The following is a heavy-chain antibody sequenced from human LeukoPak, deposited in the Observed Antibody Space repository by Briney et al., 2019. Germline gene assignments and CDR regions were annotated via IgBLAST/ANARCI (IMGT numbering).Heavy chain of an antibody. CDR2: ISAYNGNT. V-gene: IGHV1-18*01. Sequence: ASVKVSCKASGYTFTSYGISWVRQAPGQGLEWMGWISAYNGNTNYAQKLQGRVTMTTDTSTSTAYMELRSLRSDDTAVYYCARDGLDYYDSSGHRAFDIWGQGTMVTVSS. D-gene: IGHD3-22*01. J-gene: IGHJ3*02. CDR3: ARDGLDYYDSSGHRAFDI. CDR1: GYTFTSYG.